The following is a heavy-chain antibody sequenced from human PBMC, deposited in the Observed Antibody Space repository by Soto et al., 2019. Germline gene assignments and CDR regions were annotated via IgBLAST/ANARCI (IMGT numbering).Heavy chain of an antibody. CDR2: IYSGGST. J-gene: IGHJ6*02. D-gene: IGHD2-2*01. CDR1: GGFVNSDTHS. V-gene: IGHV4-61*01. CDR3: ARFVRSCSATTCSTRADV. Sequence: SETLSLTCTVSGGFVNSDTHSWSWIRQTPGKRLEWIGFIYSGGSTKNPSLRSRVTMSVDTSKNQFSLKLRAVIVADTAVYHCARFVRSCSATTCSTRADVWGQGITVTVSS.